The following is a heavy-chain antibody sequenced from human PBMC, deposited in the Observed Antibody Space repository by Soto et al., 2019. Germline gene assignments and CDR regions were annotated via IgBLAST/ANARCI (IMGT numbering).Heavy chain of an antibody. D-gene: IGHD2-2*01. CDR2: IYYRGTP. CDR3: ARGGGSPYHDHEFDY. CDR1: GVSTSNHY. Sequence: QVQLQESGPGLVKPSETLSLTCSVSGVSTSNHYWTWIRKPPGQGPEWIGGIYYRGTPNYNASFNSRVTISVDTSKNQFSLKLTSVTTADTAVYYCARGGGSPYHDHEFDYWGQGILVTVSS. J-gene: IGHJ4*02. V-gene: IGHV4-59*11.